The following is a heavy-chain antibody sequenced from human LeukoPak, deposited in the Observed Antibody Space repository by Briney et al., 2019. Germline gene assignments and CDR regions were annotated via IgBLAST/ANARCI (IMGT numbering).Heavy chain of an antibody. CDR2: ISYDGSHK. CDR1: GFTFSRYG. J-gene: IGHJ4*02. D-gene: IGHD1-7*01. Sequence: GGSLRLSCAASGFTFSRYGMYWVRQAPGKGLEWVALISYDGSHKYYADFVKGRFTISRDNSKNTLYLQMNSLRAEDTAVYYCEKSPDTWNYGFLDYWGQGTLVTVSS. V-gene: IGHV3-30*18. CDR3: EKSPDTWNYGFLDY.